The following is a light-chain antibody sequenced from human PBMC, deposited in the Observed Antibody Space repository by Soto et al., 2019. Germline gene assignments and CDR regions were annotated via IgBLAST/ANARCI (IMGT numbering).Light chain of an antibody. Sequence: DIQMTQSPSSLSASVGDRVTITCQASQDISDFLNWYQQKPGKAPKLLIYDASNLETGVPSRFSGSGSGTDFTFTISSLQPGDIATYYCQQYDTLPLTFGGGTTVEIK. CDR2: DAS. V-gene: IGKV1-33*01. J-gene: IGKJ4*01. CDR1: QDISDF. CDR3: QQYDTLPLT.